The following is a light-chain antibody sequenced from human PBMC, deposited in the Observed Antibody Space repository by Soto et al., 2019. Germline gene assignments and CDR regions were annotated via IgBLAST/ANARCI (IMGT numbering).Light chain of an antibody. CDR1: QSVGSN. Sequence: EIVMTQYPATLSLSPGERATLSCRASQSVGSNLAWYQQKPGQGPRLLIYGASTRATGIPVRFSGSGSGTEFTLTINSLQYEDFVVYYCQHYKPWPGVGQGTKLEIK. J-gene: IGKJ2*01. V-gene: IGKV3-15*01. CDR3: QHYKPWPG. CDR2: GAS.